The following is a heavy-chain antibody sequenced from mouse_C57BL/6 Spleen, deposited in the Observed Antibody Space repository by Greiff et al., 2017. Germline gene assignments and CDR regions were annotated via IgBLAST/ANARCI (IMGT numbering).Heavy chain of an antibody. V-gene: IGHV1-7*01. CDR3: SYYYGEAMDD. D-gene: IGHD1-1*01. J-gene: IGHJ4*01. CDR2: INPSSGYT. Sequence: QVQLQQSGAELAKPGASVKLSCKASGYTFTSYWMHWVKQRPGQGLEWIGNINPSSGYTKYNQKFKDKATLTEDKSSSTAYMQLSSLTYEDSAFYYWSYYYGEAMDDWGQGTSVTVAS. CDR1: GYTFTSYW.